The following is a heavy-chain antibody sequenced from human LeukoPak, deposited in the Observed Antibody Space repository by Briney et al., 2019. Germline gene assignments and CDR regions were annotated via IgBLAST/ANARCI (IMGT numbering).Heavy chain of an antibody. D-gene: IGHD6-19*01. CDR3: ARTVAGHNPYYYYYMDV. CDR2: IYPGDSDT. CDR1: GYSFNTYW. Sequence: GESLKISCKGSGYSFNTYWIGWVRQMPGKGLEWMGIIYPGDSDTKYSPSFQGQVTISADKSISTAYLQWSSLKASDTAVYYCARTVAGHNPYYYYYMDVWGKGTTVTIPS. J-gene: IGHJ6*03. V-gene: IGHV5-51*01.